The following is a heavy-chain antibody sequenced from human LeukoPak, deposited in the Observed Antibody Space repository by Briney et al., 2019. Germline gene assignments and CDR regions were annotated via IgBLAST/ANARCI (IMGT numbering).Heavy chain of an antibody. CDR2: ISSSGSTI. CDR3: ARELYYDWTPAFDP. V-gene: IGHV3-48*03. J-gene: IGHJ5*02. Sequence: PGGSLRLSCAASGFTFSSYEMNWVRQAPGKGLEWDSYISSSGSTISYADPVKGRFTISRDNAKNSLYLQMNSLRAEDTAVYYCARELYYDWTPAFDPWGQGTLVTVSS. D-gene: IGHD3-22*01. CDR1: GFTFSSYE.